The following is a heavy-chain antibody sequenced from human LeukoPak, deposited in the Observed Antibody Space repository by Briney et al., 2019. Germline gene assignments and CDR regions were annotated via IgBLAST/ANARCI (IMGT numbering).Heavy chain of an antibody. D-gene: IGHD3-10*01. CDR1: GFTFSSYA. CDR2: INSGGNT. V-gene: IGHV3-21*01. CDR3: ARSGRGVDSFYFYMDV. J-gene: IGHJ6*03. Sequence: GGSLRLSCAASGFTFSSYAMSWVRQAPGKGLEWVSTINSGGNTYYADSMKGRFTISRDNAKNSLYLQMNSLRAEDTAVYYCARSGRGVDSFYFYMDVWGKGTTVTVSS.